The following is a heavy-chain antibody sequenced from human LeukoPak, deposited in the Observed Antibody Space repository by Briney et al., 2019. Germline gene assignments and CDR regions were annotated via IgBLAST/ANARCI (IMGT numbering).Heavy chain of an antibody. Sequence: ASVKVSCKVSGYXLTELSMHWVRQAPGKGLEWMGGFDPEDGETIYAQKFQGRVTMTEDTSTDTAYMELSSLRSEDTAVYYCATDLATIRKKDYWGQGILVTVSS. CDR2: FDPEDGET. D-gene: IGHD5-12*01. J-gene: IGHJ4*02. CDR3: ATDLATIRKKDY. CDR1: GYXLTELS. V-gene: IGHV1-24*01.